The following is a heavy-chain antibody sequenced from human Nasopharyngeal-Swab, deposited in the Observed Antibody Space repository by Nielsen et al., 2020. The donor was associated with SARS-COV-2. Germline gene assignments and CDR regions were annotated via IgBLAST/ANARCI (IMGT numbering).Heavy chain of an antibody. D-gene: IGHD4-17*01. CDR2: INPNSGGT. V-gene: IGHV1-2*06. J-gene: IGHJ6*03. Sequence: WVRQVPGQGLEWMGRINPNSGGTNYAQKFQGRVTVTRDTSISAAYMELSRLRSDDTAVYYCARGRTTVTEYYYYYYFDVWGKGTTVTVSS. CDR3: ARGRTTVTEYYYYYYFDV.